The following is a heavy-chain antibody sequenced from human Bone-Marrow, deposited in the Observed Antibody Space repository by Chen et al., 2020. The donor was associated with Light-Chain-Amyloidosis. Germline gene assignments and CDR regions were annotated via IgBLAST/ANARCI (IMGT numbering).Heavy chain of an antibody. CDR2: INPNSGGT. V-gene: IGHV1-2*02. CDR3: AREKYSSSSRRWFDP. D-gene: IGHD6-6*01. CDR1: GYTFTDYY. J-gene: IGHJ5*02. Sequence: QVQLVQSGADGKKPGASVKVSCKASGYTFTDYYVHWVRQAPGQGLEWMGWINPNSGGTNYEQKFQDRVTMTRDTSISTAYMELSRLRSDDTALYYCAREKYSSSSRRWFDPWGQGTLVTVSS.